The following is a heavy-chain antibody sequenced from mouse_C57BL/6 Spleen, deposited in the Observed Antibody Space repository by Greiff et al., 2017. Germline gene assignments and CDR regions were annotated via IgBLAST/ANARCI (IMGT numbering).Heavy chain of an antibody. Sequence: EVQLVESGPGLVKPSQSLSLTCSVTGYSITSGYYWNWIRQSPGNKLEWMGYISYDGSNNYNPSLKNRISITRYTSKNQFFLKLNSLTTEDTATYYCARDGYYVGYFDVWGTGTTVTVSS. J-gene: IGHJ1*03. V-gene: IGHV3-6*01. CDR2: ISYDGSN. CDR3: ARDGYYVGYFDV. D-gene: IGHD2-3*01. CDR1: GYSITSGYY.